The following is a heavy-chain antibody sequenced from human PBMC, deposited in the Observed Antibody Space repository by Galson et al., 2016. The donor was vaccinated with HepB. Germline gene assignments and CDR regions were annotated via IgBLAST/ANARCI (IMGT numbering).Heavy chain of an antibody. Sequence: SLRLSCAASGFTVSRNYMSWVRQAPGNGLEWVSILYRDGTTFYADSVKGRFTISRDSSKNTLSLQMNSLRAEDTAVYYCAGEGIAVAGSPHYYYGMDVWGQGTTVTVSS. CDR2: LYRDGTT. V-gene: IGHV3-53*01. J-gene: IGHJ6*02. CDR1: GFTVSRNY. CDR3: AGEGIAVAGSPHYYYGMDV. D-gene: IGHD6-19*01.